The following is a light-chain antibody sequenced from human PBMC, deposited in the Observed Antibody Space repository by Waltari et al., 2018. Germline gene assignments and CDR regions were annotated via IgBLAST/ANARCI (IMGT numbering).Light chain of an antibody. CDR3: QQSYSTLFT. V-gene: IGKV1-39*01. J-gene: IGKJ3*01. CDR2: AAS. Sequence: DVQMTQSPSSLSASVGDRVTITCRASQSISRYLNWYQQKPGQAPKLLIYAASSLQSGVPSRFSGSGSVTYFTLTIRSLQPEDFATYYCQQSYSTLFTFGPGTKVDIK. CDR1: QSISRY.